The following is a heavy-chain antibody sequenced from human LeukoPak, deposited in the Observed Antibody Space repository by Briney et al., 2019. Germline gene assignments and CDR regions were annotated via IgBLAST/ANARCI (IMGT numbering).Heavy chain of an antibody. CDR1: GYSFTSYW. J-gene: IGHJ4*02. D-gene: IGHD5-12*01. V-gene: IGHV5-10-1*01. CDR2: IDPSDSYT. Sequence: GESLRISCKGSGYSFTSYWINWVRQMPGKGLEWMGRIDPSDSYTTYSPSFQGHVTISVDKSISTAYLQWSSLRASDTAMYYCARPSGHDLAYWGQGTLVTVSS. CDR3: ARPSGHDLAY.